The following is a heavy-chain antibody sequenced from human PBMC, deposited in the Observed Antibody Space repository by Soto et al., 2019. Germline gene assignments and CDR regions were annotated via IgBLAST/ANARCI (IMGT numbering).Heavy chain of an antibody. Sequence: EVQLVESGGGLVKPGGSLRLSCAASGFTFSSYNIHWVRQAPGKGLEWVSAITTGGEYRVYADSVKGRFTISRDNAKNSVYLEMSRLRVEDTAVYYCARERPLVQDWLGPWGHGTQVTVSS. J-gene: IGHJ5*02. CDR3: ARERPLVQDWLGP. V-gene: IGHV3-21*06. D-gene: IGHD1-1*01. CDR2: ITTGGEYR. CDR1: GFTFSSYN.